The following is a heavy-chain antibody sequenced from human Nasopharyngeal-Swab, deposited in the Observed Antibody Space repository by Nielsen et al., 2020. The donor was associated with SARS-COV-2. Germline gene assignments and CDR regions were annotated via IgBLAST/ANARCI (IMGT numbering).Heavy chain of an antibody. CDR1: GFTFRNFG. D-gene: IGHD2-15*01. V-gene: IGHV3-33*01. CDR2: IWDAGSNK. J-gene: IGHJ2*01. Sequence: GESLKISCAASGFTFRNFGMHWVRQAPGKGLEWVADIWDAGSNKYYADSVKGRFTVSRDQSKNTLVLQMNSLKAEDTAVSFCVRDRLGYCSGGSCTNWYFDLWGRGTLLTVSS. CDR3: VRDRLGYCSGGSCTNWYFDL.